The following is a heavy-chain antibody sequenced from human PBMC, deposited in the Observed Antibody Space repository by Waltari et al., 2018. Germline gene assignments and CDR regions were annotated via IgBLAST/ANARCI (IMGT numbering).Heavy chain of an antibody. J-gene: IGHJ5*02. D-gene: IGHD3-10*01. Sequence: QVQLQESGPGLVKPSETLSLTCAVSGYSISSGYYWGWIRQPPGKGLEWIGSIYHSGSTYYNPSLKSRVTISVDTSKNQFSLKLSSVTAADTAVYYCARNGSGSGVWFDPWGQGTLVTVSS. CDR1: GYSISSGYY. V-gene: IGHV4-38-2*01. CDR2: IYHSGST. CDR3: ARNGSGSGVWFDP.